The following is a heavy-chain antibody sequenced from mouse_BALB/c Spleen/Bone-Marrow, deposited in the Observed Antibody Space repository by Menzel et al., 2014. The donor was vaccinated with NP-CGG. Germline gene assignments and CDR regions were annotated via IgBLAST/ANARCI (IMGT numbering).Heavy chain of an antibody. J-gene: IGHJ3*01. CDR2: IDPANGNT. CDR3: AGDGAY. Sequence: EVKLVESGAELVKPGASVKLSCTASGFNIKDTYMHWVKQRPEQGLEWIGGIDPANGNTKYDPKFQGKATITADTSSNTAYLQLSSLTSEDTAVYYCAGDGAYWGQGTLVTVSA. CDR1: GFNIKDTY. D-gene: IGHD3-3*01. V-gene: IGHV14-3*02.